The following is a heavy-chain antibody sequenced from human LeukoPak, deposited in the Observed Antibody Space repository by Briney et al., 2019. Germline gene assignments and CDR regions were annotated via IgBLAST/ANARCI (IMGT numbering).Heavy chain of an antibody. J-gene: IGHJ4*02. V-gene: IGHV1-18*01. D-gene: IGHD3-10*01. CDR1: GYTFTSYG. CDR3: ARFRAGVGEPYGDY. CDR2: ISAYKGNT. Sequence: ASVKVSCKASGYTFTSYGISWVRQAPGQGLEWMGCISAYKGNTNYAQKLQGRVTMTTDTSTSTAYMDLRSLRSDDTAVYYCARFRAGVGEPYGDYWGQGTLVTVSS.